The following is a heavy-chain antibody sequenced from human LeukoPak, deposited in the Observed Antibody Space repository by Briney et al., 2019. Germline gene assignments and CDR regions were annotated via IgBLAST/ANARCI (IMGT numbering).Heavy chain of an antibody. CDR2: VIPIFGTT. V-gene: IGHV1-69*05. CDR3: ARSYLVFNWFDP. D-gene: IGHD2-8*01. CDR1: GGTFNNYA. J-gene: IGHJ5*02. Sequence: SVKVSCKASGGTFNNYAISWVRQAPGQGLEWMGGVIPIFGTTNYTQNWQGRVTFTTDESTNTAYMELSGLRSEDTAVYYCARSYLVFNWFDPWGQGTLVTVSS.